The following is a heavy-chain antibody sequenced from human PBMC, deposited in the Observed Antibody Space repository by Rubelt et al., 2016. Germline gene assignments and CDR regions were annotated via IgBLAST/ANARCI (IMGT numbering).Heavy chain of an antibody. CDR2: ISYDGSNK. CDR3: AREHRYCSGGSCVAFDI. Sequence: VQLLESGGGMVQPGGSLRLSCAASGFNFWTHAMSWVRQAPGRGLEWVAVISYDGSNKYYADSVKGRFNISVDNSKNTLYLQMNSLRGEDTAVYYCAREHRYCSGGSCVAFDIWGHGTGVTVSS. D-gene: IGHD2-15*01. V-gene: IGHV3-30*03. CDR1: GFNFWTHA. J-gene: IGHJ3*02.